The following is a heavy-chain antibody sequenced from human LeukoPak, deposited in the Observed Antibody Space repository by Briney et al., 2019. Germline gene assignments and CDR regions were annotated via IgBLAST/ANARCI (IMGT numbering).Heavy chain of an antibody. D-gene: IGHD2-2*01. Sequence: PGGSLRLSCAASGFTVSNSYMTWVRQAPGKGLEWVSFIYPAGSTSYADSVTGRFTISRDESKNTLYLQMNSLRAEDTALYFCARTSNYAYDHWGQGTLVTVSS. CDR1: GFTVSNSY. CDR2: IYPAGST. J-gene: IGHJ5*02. V-gene: IGHV3-66*01. CDR3: ARTSNYAYDH.